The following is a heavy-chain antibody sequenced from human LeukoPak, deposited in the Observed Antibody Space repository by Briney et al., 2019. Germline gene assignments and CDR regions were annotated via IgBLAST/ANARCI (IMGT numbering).Heavy chain of an antibody. CDR3: ARDLA. J-gene: IGHJ4*02. V-gene: IGHV3-48*04. CDR2: IGSDSTTL. CDR1: GFTFNTYS. Sequence: GGSLRLSCAASGFTFNTYSLNWVRQAPGKGLEWISYIGSDSTTLYYADSVQGRFTISRDNAKNSLYLQMNSLRAEDTAVYYCARDLAWGQGTLVTVSS.